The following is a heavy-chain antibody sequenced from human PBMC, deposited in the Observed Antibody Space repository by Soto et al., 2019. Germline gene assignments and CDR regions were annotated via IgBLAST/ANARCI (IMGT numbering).Heavy chain of an antibody. CDR3: ARDGYALTYYYDSSGYTMGY. V-gene: IGHV1-69*13. CDR1: GGTFSSYA. Sequence: WASVKVSCKASGGTFSSYAISWVRQAPGQGLEWMGGIIPIFGTANYAQKFQGRVTITADESTSTAYMELSSLRSEDTAVYYCARDGYALTYYYDSSGYTMGYWGQGTLVTVSS. D-gene: IGHD3-22*01. CDR2: IIPIFGTA. J-gene: IGHJ4*02.